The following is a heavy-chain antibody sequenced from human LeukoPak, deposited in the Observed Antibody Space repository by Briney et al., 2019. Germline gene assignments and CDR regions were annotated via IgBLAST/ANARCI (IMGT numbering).Heavy chain of an antibody. J-gene: IGHJ4*02. D-gene: IGHD2-15*01. CDR1: GGSISSGGYY. Sequence: KPSQTLSLTCTVSGGSISSGGYYWSWIRQHPGKGLEWIGYIYYSGSTYYNPSLKSRVTISVDTSKNQFSLKLSSVTAADTAGYYCASRYCSGGSCYSGEIPYYFDYWGQGTLVTVSS. CDR3: ASRYCSGGSCYSGEIPYYFDY. V-gene: IGHV4-31*03. CDR2: IYYSGST.